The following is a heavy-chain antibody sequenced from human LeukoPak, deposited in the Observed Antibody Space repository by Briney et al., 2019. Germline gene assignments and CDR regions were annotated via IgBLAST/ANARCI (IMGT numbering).Heavy chain of an antibody. J-gene: IGHJ4*02. CDR2: IIPISGTA. D-gene: IGHD2-2*01. Sequence: ASVKVSCKASGGTFSSYAISWVRQAPGQGLEWMGGIIPISGTANYAQKFQGRVTITADESTSTAYMELSSLRSEDTAVYYCARVGFRYCSSTRCFDYWGQGTLVTVSS. V-gene: IGHV1-69*13. CDR1: GGTFSSYA. CDR3: ARVGFRYCSSTRCFDY.